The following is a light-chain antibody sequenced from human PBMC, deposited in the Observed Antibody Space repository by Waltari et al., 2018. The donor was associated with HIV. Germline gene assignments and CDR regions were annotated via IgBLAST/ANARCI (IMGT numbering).Light chain of an antibody. V-gene: IGLV2-23*02. CDR1: SSDVGGYNY. CDR2: DVS. CDR3: CSYAGSSTWV. J-gene: IGLJ3*02. Sequence: QSALTQPASVSGSPGQSITISCTGTSSDVGGYNYVYGYQQHPGKAPKLMIYDVSKRPSGVSNRFSGSKSGNTASLTISGLQAEDEADYYCCSYAGSSTWVFGGGTKLTVL.